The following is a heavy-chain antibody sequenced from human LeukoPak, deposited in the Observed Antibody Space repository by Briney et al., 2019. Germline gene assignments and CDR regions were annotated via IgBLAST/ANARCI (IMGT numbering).Heavy chain of an antibody. CDR2: IYASGST. D-gene: IGHD3-22*01. CDR3: ARPSTYYYDSSGHGAFDI. CDR1: GGSISNLNYY. V-gene: IGHV4-61*02. J-gene: IGHJ3*02. Sequence: SQTLSLTCTVSGGSISNLNYYWSWIRQPAGKGLEWIGRIYASGSTNYNPSLKSRVTISVDTSKNQFSLKLSSVTAADTAVYYCARPSTYYYDSSGHGAFDIWGQGTMVTVSS.